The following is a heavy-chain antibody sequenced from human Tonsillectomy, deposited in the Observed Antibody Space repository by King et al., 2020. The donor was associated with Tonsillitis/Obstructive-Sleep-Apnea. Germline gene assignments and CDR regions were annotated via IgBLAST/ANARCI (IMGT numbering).Heavy chain of an antibody. CDR2: IRSKANSYAT. V-gene: IGHV3-73*02. CDR3: TRLSTLDYYYYYMDV. J-gene: IGHJ6*03. Sequence: EVQLVESGGGLVQPGGSLKISCAASGFTFSGSAMHWVRQASGKGLEWVGRIRSKANSYATAYAASVKGRFTISRDDSKNTAYLQMNSLKTEDTAVYYCTRLSTLDYYYYYMDVWGKGTTVTVSS. CDR1: GFTFSGSA. D-gene: IGHD5/OR15-5a*01.